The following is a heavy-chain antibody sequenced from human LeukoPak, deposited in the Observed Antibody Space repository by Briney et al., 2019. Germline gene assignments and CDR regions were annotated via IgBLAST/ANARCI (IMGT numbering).Heavy chain of an antibody. CDR3: ARARPGYDTPPYYFDF. J-gene: IGHJ4*02. CDR2: IISSSSVI. Sequence: PGGSLRLSCAASGFTFSSYSMNWVRQAPGKGLEWISYIISSSSVIYYADSVKGRFTISRDNAKSSLYLQMNSLRAEDTAVYYWARARPGYDTPPYYFDFWGQGTLVTVSS. V-gene: IGHV3-48*01. D-gene: IGHD3-16*01. CDR1: GFTFSSYS.